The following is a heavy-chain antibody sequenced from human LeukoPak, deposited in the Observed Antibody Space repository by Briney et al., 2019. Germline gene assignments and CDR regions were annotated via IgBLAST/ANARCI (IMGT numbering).Heavy chain of an antibody. J-gene: IGHJ3*02. CDR1: GYTFTSYG. D-gene: IGHD1-26*01. CDR2: ISTYNGNT. CDR3: ASAGELLEDAFDI. V-gene: IGHV1-18*01. Sequence: VASVKVSCKASGYTFTSYGISWVRQAPGQGLEWMGWISTYNGNTNYAQKLQGRVTMTTDTSTSTAYMELSSLRSEDTAVYYCASAGELLEDAFDIWGQGTMVTVSS.